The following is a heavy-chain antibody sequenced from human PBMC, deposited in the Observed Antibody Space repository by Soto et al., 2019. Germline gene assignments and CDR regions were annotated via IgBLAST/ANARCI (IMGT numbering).Heavy chain of an antibody. Sequence: SETLSLTCTVSGGSISSYYWSWIRQPPGKGLEWIGYIYYSGSTNYNPSLKSRVTISVDTSKNQFSLKLNSMTAADTAVYYCARAGGLGAVAADYWGQGTLVTVS. J-gene: IGHJ4*02. CDR1: GGSISSYY. D-gene: IGHD6-19*01. V-gene: IGHV4-59*08. CDR2: IYYSGST. CDR3: ARAGGLGAVAADY.